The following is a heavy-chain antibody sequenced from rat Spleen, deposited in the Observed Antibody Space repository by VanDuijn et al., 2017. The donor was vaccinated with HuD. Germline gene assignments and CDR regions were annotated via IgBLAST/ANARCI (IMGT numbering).Heavy chain of an antibody. CDR2: ISYDGNST. D-gene: IGHD4-3*01. CDR3: ASLFGVWGMDA. Sequence: EVQLVESGGGVVQPGRSLKFSCVASGFTFSDYNMAWVRQAPKKGLEWVATISYDGNSTYYGDSVKGRFTISRDNAKSTLYLQMNSLRSEDTATYYCASLFGVWGMDAWGQGASVTVSS. CDR1: GFTFSDYN. V-gene: IGHV5-22*01. J-gene: IGHJ4*01.